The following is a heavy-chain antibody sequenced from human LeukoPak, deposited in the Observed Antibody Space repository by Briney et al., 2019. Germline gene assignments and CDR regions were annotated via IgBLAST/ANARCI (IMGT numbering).Heavy chain of an antibody. CDR1: GGSISSSSYY. CDR3: ASYESGGDAFDI. J-gene: IGHJ3*02. V-gene: IGHV4-39*07. Sequence: SETLSLTCTVSGGSISSSSYYWGWIRQPPGKGLEWIGSMYHSGSTYYNPSLKSRVTISVDTSKNQFSLKLSSVTAADTAVYYCASYESGGDAFDIWGQGTMVTVSS. CDR2: MYHSGST. D-gene: IGHD3-3*01.